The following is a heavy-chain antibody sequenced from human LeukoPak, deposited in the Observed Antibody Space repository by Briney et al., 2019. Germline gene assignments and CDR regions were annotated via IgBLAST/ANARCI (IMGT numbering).Heavy chain of an antibody. J-gene: IGHJ4*02. Sequence: ASVKVSCKGSGGTFSSYAISWVREAPGQGLELVGRIIPILGIANYAQKFQGRVTITADKSTSTAYMQLSSLRSDDTAVYYCARDHVGSGRHWGQGTLVTVSS. CDR2: IIPILGIA. CDR1: GGTFSSYA. V-gene: IGHV1-69*04. CDR3: ARDHVGSGRH. D-gene: IGHD6-19*01.